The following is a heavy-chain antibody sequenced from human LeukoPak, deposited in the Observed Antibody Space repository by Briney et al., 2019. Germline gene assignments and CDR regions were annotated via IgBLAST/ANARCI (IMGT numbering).Heavy chain of an antibody. J-gene: IGHJ5*02. Sequence: QPGGSLRLSCAASGFTFSNYAMSWVRQAPGKGLEWVSGISGSGGSTYYADSVKGRFTISRDNSKNTLYLQMNSLRAEDTAVYYCAKQEVTTTDNWFDPWGQGTLVTVSS. CDR2: ISGSGGST. D-gene: IGHD4-17*01. V-gene: IGHV3-23*01. CDR3: AKQEVTTTDNWFDP. CDR1: GFTFSNYA.